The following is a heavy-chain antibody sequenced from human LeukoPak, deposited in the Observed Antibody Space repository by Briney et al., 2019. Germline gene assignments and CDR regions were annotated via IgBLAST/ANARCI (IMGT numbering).Heavy chain of an antibody. D-gene: IGHD3-3*01. J-gene: IGHJ4*02. V-gene: IGHV3-23*01. CDR3: AKDQGFWSGFDY. CDR2: ISGSGGST. Sequence: GGSLRLSCAASGFTFGSYAMSWVRQAPGKGLEWVSAISGSGGSTYYADSVKGRFTISRDNSKNTLYLQMNSLRAEDTAVYYCAKDQGFWSGFDYWGQGTLVTVSS. CDR1: GFTFGSYA.